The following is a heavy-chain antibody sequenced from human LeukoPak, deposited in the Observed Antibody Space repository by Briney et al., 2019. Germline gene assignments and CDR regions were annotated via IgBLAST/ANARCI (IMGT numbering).Heavy chain of an antibody. CDR1: GFTFDDYG. Sequence: GGSLRLSCAASGFTFDDYGMSWVRHAPGKGLEWVSGITWNTGSTGYADSVKGRFTISRDNSKNTLYLQMNSLRAEDTAVYYCARDDCSSTSCYGGFDYWGQGTLVTVSS. CDR3: ARDDCSSTSCYGGFDY. J-gene: IGHJ4*02. V-gene: IGHV3-20*04. D-gene: IGHD2-2*01. CDR2: ITWNTGST.